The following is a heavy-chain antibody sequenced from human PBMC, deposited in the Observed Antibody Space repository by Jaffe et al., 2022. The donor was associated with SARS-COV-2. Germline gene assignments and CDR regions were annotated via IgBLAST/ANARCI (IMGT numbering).Heavy chain of an antibody. CDR3: ARLDPRPTDAFDI. V-gene: IGHV4-39*01. Sequence: QLQLQESGPGLVKPSETLSLTCSVSGGSISSSTYYWGWIRQPPGKGLEWIGSVYYSGSTYYNPSLKSRVTISVDTSKNQFSLKLSSVTAADTAVYCCARLDPRPTDAFDIWGQGTMVTVSS. CDR1: GGSISSSTYY. J-gene: IGHJ3*02. CDR2: VYYSGST.